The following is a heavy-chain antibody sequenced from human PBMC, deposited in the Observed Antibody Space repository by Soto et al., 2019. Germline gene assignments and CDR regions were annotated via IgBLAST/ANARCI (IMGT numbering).Heavy chain of an antibody. Sequence: SLRLSCAASGFTFSSYGMHWVRQAPGKGLEWVAVISYDGSNKYYADSVKGRFTISRDNSKNTLYLQMNSLRAEDTAVYYCAKVAEGGSKYYDSSGSFFDYWGQGTLVTVSS. D-gene: IGHD3-22*01. CDR2: ISYDGSNK. CDR3: AKVAEGGSKYYDSSGSFFDY. V-gene: IGHV3-30*18. J-gene: IGHJ4*02. CDR1: GFTFSSYG.